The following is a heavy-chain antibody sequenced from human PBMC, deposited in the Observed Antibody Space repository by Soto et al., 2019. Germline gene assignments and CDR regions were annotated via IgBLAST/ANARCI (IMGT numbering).Heavy chain of an antibody. CDR2: ISSSSSYT. CDR1: GFTFSDYY. J-gene: IGHJ4*02. D-gene: IGHD4-17*01. V-gene: IGHV3-11*06. Sequence: GGSLRLSCAASGFTFSDYYMSWIRQAPGKGLEWVSYISSSSSYTNYADSVKGRFTISRDNAKNSLYLQMNSLRAEDTAVYYCARGSLFYGDYHNTDFDYWGQGTLVTVSS. CDR3: ARGSLFYGDYHNTDFDY.